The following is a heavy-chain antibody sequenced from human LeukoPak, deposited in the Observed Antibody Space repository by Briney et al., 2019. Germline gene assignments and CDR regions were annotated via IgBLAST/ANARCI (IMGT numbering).Heavy chain of an antibody. CDR1: GFTFSSYA. J-gene: IGHJ3*02. CDR3: AKRYYYDSSGYADAFDI. D-gene: IGHD3-22*01. Sequence: GGSLRLSCAASGFTFSSYAMSWVRQAPGKGLEWVSGISGNGGSTYHADSVKGRFTFSRDNSENTLYLQMNSLRAEDTAVYYCAKRYYYDSSGYADAFDIWGQGTMVTVSS. V-gene: IGHV3-23*01. CDR2: ISGNGGST.